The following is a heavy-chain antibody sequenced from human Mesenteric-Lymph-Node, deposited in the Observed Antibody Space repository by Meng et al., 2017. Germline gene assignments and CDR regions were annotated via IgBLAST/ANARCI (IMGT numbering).Heavy chain of an antibody. CDR2: INPNSGGT. CDR3: ARYSWGIAAAGPDY. V-gene: IGHV1-2*02. J-gene: IGHJ4*02. Sequence: ASVKVTCKASGGTFSSYAISWVRQAPGQGLEWMGWINPNSGGTNYAQKFQGRVTMTRDTSISTAYMERSRLRSDDTAVYYCARYSWGIAAAGPDYWGQGTLVTVSS. CDR1: GGTFSSYA. D-gene: IGHD6-13*01.